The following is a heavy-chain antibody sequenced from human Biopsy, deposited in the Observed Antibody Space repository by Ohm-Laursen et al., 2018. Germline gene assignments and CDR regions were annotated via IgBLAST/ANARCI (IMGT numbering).Heavy chain of an antibody. D-gene: IGHD1-26*01. CDR2: IRRNSAII. Sequence: SLRLSCTASGFTFRTYGMHWVRQPPGKGLEWVSGIRRNSAIIDYADSVRGRFTISRDNARRFLFLQMNNLKSEDTAFYYCARDRGGARYGMDVWGRGTTVTVSS. V-gene: IGHV3-9*01. J-gene: IGHJ6*02. CDR3: ARDRGGARYGMDV. CDR1: GFTFRTYG.